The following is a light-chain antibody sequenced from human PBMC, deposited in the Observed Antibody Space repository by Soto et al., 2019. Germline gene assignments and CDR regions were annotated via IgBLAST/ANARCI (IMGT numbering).Light chain of an antibody. CDR3: SSYTTRSTHWV. Sequence: QSVLTQPASVSGSPGQSITISCTGTSSDVGGYNYVSWYQQHPGKAPKLMIYEVTNRPSGVSNRFSGSKSGNPASLTISGLQAEDEADYYCSSYTTRSTHWVFGGGTKLTVL. CDR2: EVT. V-gene: IGLV2-14*01. CDR1: SSDVGGYNY. J-gene: IGLJ3*02.